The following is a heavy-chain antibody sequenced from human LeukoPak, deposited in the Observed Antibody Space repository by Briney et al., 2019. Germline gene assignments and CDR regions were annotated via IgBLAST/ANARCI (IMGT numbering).Heavy chain of an antibody. CDR3: ARNLAVDTAIGVLPAYYFDC. J-gene: IGHJ4*02. CDR1: GGSISSYS. D-gene: IGHD5-18*01. Sequence: SETLSLTCTVSGGSISSYSWSWLRQPPGKGLEFIGYIYNSEGTTNYNPSLKSRVTISVDTSKHQFSLKLSSVTAAGTAVYYCARNLAVDTAIGVLPAYYFDCWGQGTLVTVSS. CDR2: IYNSEGT. V-gene: IGHV4-59*12.